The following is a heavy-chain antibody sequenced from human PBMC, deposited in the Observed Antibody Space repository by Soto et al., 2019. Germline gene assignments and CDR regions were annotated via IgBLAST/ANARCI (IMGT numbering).Heavy chain of an antibody. Sequence: PSETLSLTCSVSGGSIIGSYWILIRHSPVKGLEWLVYVYYTGSTNYSPSLRSRVSISVDTSKNEFSLRLSSVTAADTAVYFCARSVAVPGAHIDYWGQGTQVTVSS. D-gene: IGHD6-19*01. CDR2: VYYTGST. J-gene: IGHJ4*02. CDR1: GGSIIGSY. CDR3: ARSVAVPGAHIDY. V-gene: IGHV4-59*01.